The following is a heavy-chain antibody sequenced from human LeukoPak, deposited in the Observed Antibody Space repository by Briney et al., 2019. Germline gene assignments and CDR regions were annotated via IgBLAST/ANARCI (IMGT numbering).Heavy chain of an antibody. D-gene: IGHD1-26*01. Sequence: GRSLRLSCAASGFNFSNYGMHWVRQASGKGLEWVAVIWDDGSYKYYADSVKGRFTISRDNSKNTLYLQITSLRAEDTAVYYCAKPTSGSGSFLIDYWGQGTLVTVSS. CDR2: IWDDGSYK. V-gene: IGHV3-33*06. J-gene: IGHJ4*02. CDR3: AKPTSGSGSFLIDY. CDR1: GFNFSNYG.